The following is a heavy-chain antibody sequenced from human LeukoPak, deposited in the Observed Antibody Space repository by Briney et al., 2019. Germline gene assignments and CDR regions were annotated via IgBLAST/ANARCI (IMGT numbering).Heavy chain of an antibody. Sequence: NSGGSLRLSCAASGVTFSSYIMNWVRQAPGRGLEWVSSISSSSSYIYYADSVKGRFTISRDNAKNSLYLQMNSLRAEDTAVYYCARGVYCSSTSCSDYYYYYGMDVWGQGTTVTVSS. CDR3: ARGVYCSSTSCSDYYYYYGMDV. V-gene: IGHV3-21*01. J-gene: IGHJ6*02. D-gene: IGHD2-2*01. CDR1: GVTFSSYI. CDR2: ISSSSSYI.